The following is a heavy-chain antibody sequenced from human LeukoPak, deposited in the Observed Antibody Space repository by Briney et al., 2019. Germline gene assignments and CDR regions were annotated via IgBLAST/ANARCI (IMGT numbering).Heavy chain of an antibody. CDR2: ISSSSSYI. D-gene: IGHD1/OR15-1a*01. CDR1: GFTFSSHS. V-gene: IGHV3-21*01. Sequence: GGSLRLSCAASGFTFSSHSMNWVRQAPGTGLEWVSSISSSSSYIYYADSVKGRFTISRDNAKNSLYLQMNSLRAEDTAVYYCARFGWTGITSFDYWGQGTLVTVSS. J-gene: IGHJ4*02. CDR3: ARFGWTGITSFDY.